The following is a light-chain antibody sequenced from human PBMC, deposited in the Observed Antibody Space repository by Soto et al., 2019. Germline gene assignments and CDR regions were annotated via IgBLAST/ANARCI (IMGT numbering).Light chain of an antibody. CDR2: GAS. J-gene: IGKJ1*01. Sequence: DIDLTQSPGTLSLSPGERGTLACRASQTVRSSFVAWYQQKPGQAPRLLIYGASTRAAGIPDRFSGSRSGTDFTLIINSLEPEDLGIYYCQYYGRSSWTFGQGTKVEIK. CDR3: QYYGRSSWT. V-gene: IGKV3-20*01. CDR1: QTVRSSF.